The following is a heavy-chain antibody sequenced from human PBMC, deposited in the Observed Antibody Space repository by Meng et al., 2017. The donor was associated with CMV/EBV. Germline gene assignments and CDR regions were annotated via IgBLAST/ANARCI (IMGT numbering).Heavy chain of an antibody. CDR1: GYNFTSYY. CDR2: INPSGGST. V-gene: IGHV1-46*01. Sequence: QVQLVQAGAEVKKPGASVKVSCKASGYNFTSYYMHWVRQAPGKGLEWMGIINPSGGSTSYAQKFQGRVTMTRDTSTSTVYMELSSLRSEDTAVYYCARESGSVGDYWGQGTLVTVSS. CDR3: ARESGSVGDY. D-gene: IGHD1-26*01. J-gene: IGHJ4*02.